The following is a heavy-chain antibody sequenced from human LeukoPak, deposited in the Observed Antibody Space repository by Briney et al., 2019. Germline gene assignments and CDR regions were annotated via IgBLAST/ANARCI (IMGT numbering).Heavy chain of an antibody. CDR1: GGSFSGYY. J-gene: IGHJ5*02. D-gene: IGHD2-2*01. V-gene: IGHV4-34*01. Sequence: PSETLSLTCAVYGGSFSGYYWSWIRQPPGKGLEWIGEINHSGSTNYNPSLKSRVTISVDTSKNQFSLKLSSVTAADTAVYYCARRSSSTIYCSSTSCYLPSKNWFDPWGQGTLVTVSS. CDR3: ARRSSSTIYCSSTSCYLPSKNWFDP. CDR2: INHSGST.